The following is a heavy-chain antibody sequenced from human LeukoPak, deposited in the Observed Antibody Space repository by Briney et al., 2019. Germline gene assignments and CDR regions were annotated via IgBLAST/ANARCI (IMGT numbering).Heavy chain of an antibody. CDR1: GFTFSSYS. D-gene: IGHD4-17*01. V-gene: IGHV3-21*01. J-gene: IGHJ4*02. Sequence: GGSLRLSCAASGFTFSSYSMNWVRQAPRKGLEWVSSISSSSSYIYYADSVKGRFTISRDNAKNSLYLQMNSLRAEDTAVYYCAREGAYGDYEVDYWGQGTLVTVSS. CDR3: AREGAYGDYEVDY. CDR2: ISSSSSYI.